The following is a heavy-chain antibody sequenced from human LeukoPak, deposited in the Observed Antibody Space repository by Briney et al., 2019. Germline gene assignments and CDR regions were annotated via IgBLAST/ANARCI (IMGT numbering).Heavy chain of an antibody. CDR3: ARSQGLYGAADY. CDR1: GYTFSDYW. CDR2: VYPGDSDT. V-gene: IGHV5-51*01. Sequence: GESLKISCKASGYTFSDYWIGWVRQMPGQGLEWMGIVYPGDSDTRYSPSFQGHVTISADKSINPAYLQWSGLQASDNAIYFCARSQGLYGAADYWGQGTLV. J-gene: IGHJ4*02. D-gene: IGHD2-2*02.